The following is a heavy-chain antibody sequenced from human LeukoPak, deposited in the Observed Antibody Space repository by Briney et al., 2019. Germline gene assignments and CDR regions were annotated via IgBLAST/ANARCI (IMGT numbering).Heavy chain of an antibody. D-gene: IGHD6-13*01. V-gene: IGHV3-23*01. CDR2: SSGSGGST. CDR3: AKESQYSSSWYYYYYSMGV. J-gene: IGHJ6*03. Sequence: GSLILSCAASGFTFSSYGMSWVRQAPGKGLEWVSASSGSGGSTYYADSVKGRFTISRDNSKNTLYLQMNSLRAEDTAVYYCAKESQYSSSWYYYYYSMGVWGKGTTVTISS. CDR1: GFTFSSYG.